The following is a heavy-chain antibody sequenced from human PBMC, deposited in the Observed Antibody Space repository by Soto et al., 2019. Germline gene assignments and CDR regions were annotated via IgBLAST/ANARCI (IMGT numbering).Heavy chain of an antibody. CDR3: ARYSDIVVVPAAMGVDAFDI. D-gene: IGHD2-2*01. CDR1: GGSISRGGYY. CDR2: IYYRGST. J-gene: IGHJ3*02. V-gene: IGHV4-31*03. Sequence: QVQLQESGPGLVKPSQTLSLTCTVSGGSISRGGYYWSWIRQHPGKGLEWIGYIYYRGSTDYNPSLKSRVIIAVDPSKNQFSLKLSSVTAADTAVYYCARYSDIVVVPAAMGVDAFDIWGQGTMVTVSS.